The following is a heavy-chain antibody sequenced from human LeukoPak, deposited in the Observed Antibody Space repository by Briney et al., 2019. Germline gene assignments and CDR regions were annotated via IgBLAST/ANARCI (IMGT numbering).Heavy chain of an antibody. CDR2: INPNSGGT. Sequence: EASVKVSCKASGYTFTGYYMHWVRQAPGQGLEWMGRINPNSGGTNYAQKFQGRVTITRDTSASTAYMELSSLRSEDTAVYYCARDYSSSLAVYYYYGMDVWGQGTTVTVSS. J-gene: IGHJ6*02. CDR1: GYTFTGYY. D-gene: IGHD6-6*01. CDR3: ARDYSSSLAVYYYYGMDV. V-gene: IGHV1-2*06.